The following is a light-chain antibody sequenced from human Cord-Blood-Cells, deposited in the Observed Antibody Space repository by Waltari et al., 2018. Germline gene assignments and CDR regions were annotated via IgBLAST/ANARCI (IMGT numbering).Light chain of an antibody. CDR1: QSISSY. CDR2: AAS. Sequence: DIQITKSPSSLPASVVDRVTITCRASQSISSYLNWYQQKPGKAPKLLIYAASSLQSGVPSRFSGSGSGTDFTLTISSLQPEDFATYYCQQSYSTPHTFGQGTKVEIK. V-gene: IGKV1-39*01. J-gene: IGKJ1*01. CDR3: QQSYSTPHT.